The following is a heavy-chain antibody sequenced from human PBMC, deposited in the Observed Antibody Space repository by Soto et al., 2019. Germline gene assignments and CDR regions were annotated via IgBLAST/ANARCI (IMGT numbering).Heavy chain of an antibody. CDR1: GFTFSSYA. CDR2: ISYDGSNK. CDR3: ARERMIVDSYYYYYYGMDV. D-gene: IGHD3-22*01. J-gene: IGHJ6*02. Sequence: GGSLRLSCAASGFTFSSYAMHWVRQAPGKGLEWVAVISYDGSNKYYADSVKGRFTISRDNSKNTLYLQMNSLRAEDTAVYYCARERMIVDSYYYYYYGMDVWGQGTTVTVSS. V-gene: IGHV3-30-3*01.